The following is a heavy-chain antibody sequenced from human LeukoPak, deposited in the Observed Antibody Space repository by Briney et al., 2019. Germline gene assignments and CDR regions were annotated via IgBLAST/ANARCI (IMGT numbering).Heavy chain of an antibody. CDR2: ISGSGGST. D-gene: IGHD1-26*01. CDR3: AKAHSGSDHEFDY. Sequence: PGRSLRLSCAASGFTFSSYAMSWVRQAPGKRLEWVSAISGSGGSTYYADSVKGRFTISRDNSKNTLYLQMNSLRAEDTAVYYCAKAHSGSDHEFDYWGQGTLVTVSS. CDR1: GFTFSSYA. J-gene: IGHJ4*02. V-gene: IGHV3-23*01.